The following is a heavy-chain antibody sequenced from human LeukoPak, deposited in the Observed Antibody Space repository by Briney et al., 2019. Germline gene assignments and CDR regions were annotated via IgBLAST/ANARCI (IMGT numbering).Heavy chain of an antibody. V-gene: IGHV1-46*01. J-gene: IGHJ4*02. D-gene: IGHD6-19*01. CDR2: INPSGGST. CDR1: GYTFTSYY. Sequence: VSVKVSCKASGYTFTSYYMHWVRQAPGQGLEWMGIINPSGGSTSYAQKFQGRVTMTRDTSTSTVYMELSSLRSEATAVYYCARSKFGPSSHGQWLVQRGEFDYWGQGTLVTVSS. CDR3: ARSKFGPSSHGQWLVQRGEFDY.